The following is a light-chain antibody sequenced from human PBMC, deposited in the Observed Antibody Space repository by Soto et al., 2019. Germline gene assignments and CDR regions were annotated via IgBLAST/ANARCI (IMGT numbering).Light chain of an antibody. CDR3: QQANTFPHT. CDR1: QFINNW. V-gene: IGKV1D-12*01. J-gene: IGKJ2*01. CDR2: DAS. Sequence: DIQMTQSPSSVSASVGDRVTITCRASQFINNWVAWYQQKPGKAPRVLIHDASNLQSGVPSRFTGSQSGAEFTLTITSLQPEDFATYFCQQANTFPHTFGQGTKLDIK.